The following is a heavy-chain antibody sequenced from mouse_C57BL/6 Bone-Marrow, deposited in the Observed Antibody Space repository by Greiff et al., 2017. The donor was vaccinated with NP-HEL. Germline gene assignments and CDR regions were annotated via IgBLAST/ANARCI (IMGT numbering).Heavy chain of an antibody. CDR3: ARKGDMVTTGYAMDY. D-gene: IGHD2-2*01. Sequence: QVQLQQPGAELVKPGASVKLSCKASGYTFTSYWMQWVKQRPGQGLEWIGEIDPSDSYTNYNQKFKGKATLTVDTSSSTAYMQLSSLTSEDSAVYYCARKGDMVTTGYAMDYWGQGTSVTVSS. CDR1: GYTFTSYW. J-gene: IGHJ4*01. CDR2: IDPSDSYT. V-gene: IGHV1-50*01.